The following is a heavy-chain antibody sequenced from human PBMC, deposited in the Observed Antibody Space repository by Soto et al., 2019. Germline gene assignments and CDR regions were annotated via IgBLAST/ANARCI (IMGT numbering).Heavy chain of an antibody. Sequence: GGSLRLSCAASGFTFSSYAMSWVRQAPGKGLEWVSAISGSGGSTYYADSVKGRFTISRDNSKNTLYLQMNSLRAEDTAVYYCAKDAQERLLWFGESHDAFDIWGQGTMVTVSS. CDR3: AKDAQERLLWFGESHDAFDI. CDR1: GFTFSSYA. D-gene: IGHD3-10*01. J-gene: IGHJ3*02. V-gene: IGHV3-23*01. CDR2: ISGSGGST.